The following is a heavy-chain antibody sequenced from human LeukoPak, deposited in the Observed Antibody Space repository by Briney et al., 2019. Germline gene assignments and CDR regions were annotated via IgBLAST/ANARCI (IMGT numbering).Heavy chain of an antibody. CDR1: GGTFGSYA. J-gene: IGHJ3*02. Sequence: ASVKVSCKASGGTFGSYAISWVRQAPGQGLEWMGGIIPIFGTANYAQKFQGRVTITTDESTSTAYMELSSLRSEDTAVYYCARGDYGDYQPGPLPSDIWGQGTMVTVSS. V-gene: IGHV1-69*05. D-gene: IGHD4-17*01. CDR3: ARGDYGDYQPGPLPSDI. CDR2: IIPIFGTA.